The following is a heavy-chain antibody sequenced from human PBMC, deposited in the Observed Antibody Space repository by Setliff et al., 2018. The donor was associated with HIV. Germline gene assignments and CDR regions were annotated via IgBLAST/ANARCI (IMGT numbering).Heavy chain of an antibody. Sequence: SETLSLTCTVSGETIRNGFYYWHWMRQPPGKGLEWIGSIYYSGSTHYKSSLKSRVTISVDASKNQFSLRLSSVTAADTAVYYCARGFLRSRRRWFDPWGQGTLVTVSS. V-gene: IGHV4-39*07. CDR2: IYYSGST. CDR3: ARGFLRSRRRWFDP. CDR1: GETIRNGFYY. J-gene: IGHJ5*02. D-gene: IGHD4-17*01.